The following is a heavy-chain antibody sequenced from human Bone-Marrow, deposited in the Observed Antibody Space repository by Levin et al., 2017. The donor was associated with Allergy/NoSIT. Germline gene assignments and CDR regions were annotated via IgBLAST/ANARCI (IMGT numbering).Heavy chain of an antibody. D-gene: IGHD6-19*01. V-gene: IGHV3-13*01. J-gene: IGHJ4*02. CDR3: ARDSGSGLDY. CDR2: IGSGGDT. Sequence: GGSLRLSCAASGFTFSTYGMDWVRQATGKGLEWVSHIGSGGDTYYLDSVKGRFTISRENGKNSLYLQMNSLRAGDTAVYYCARDSGSGLDYWGQGTLVTVSS. CDR1: GFTFSTYG.